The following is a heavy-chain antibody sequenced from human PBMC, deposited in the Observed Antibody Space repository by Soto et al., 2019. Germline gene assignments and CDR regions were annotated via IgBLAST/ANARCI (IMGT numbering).Heavy chain of an antibody. D-gene: IGHD3-10*01. CDR3: ARAAYYGSTNYYNS. V-gene: IGHV3-74*01. Sequence: GGSLRLSCEASGFTFSTYWMHWVRQAPGKGLVWVSRINSDGSTTGYADSVKGRFTISRDNAKNTVYLQMNSLRAVDTAVYYCARAAYYGSTNYYNSWCLGTLVTVS. CDR1: GFTFSTYW. CDR2: INSDGSTT. J-gene: IGHJ4*02.